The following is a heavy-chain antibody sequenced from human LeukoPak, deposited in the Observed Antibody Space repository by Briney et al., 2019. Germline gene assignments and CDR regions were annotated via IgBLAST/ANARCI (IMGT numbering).Heavy chain of an antibody. J-gene: IGHJ4*02. D-gene: IGHD3-22*01. V-gene: IGHV1-18*01. CDR1: GYTFTSYG. CDR2: ISAYNGNT. Sequence: ASVKVSCKASGYTFTSYGISWVRQAPGQGLERMGWISAYNGNTNYAQKLQGRVTMTTDTSTSTAYMELRSLRSDDTAVYYCARALFDSSGYPSDYWGQGTLVTVSS. CDR3: ARALFDSSGYPSDY.